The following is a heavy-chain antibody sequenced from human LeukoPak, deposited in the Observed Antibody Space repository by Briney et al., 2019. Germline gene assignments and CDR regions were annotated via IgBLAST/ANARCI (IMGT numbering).Heavy chain of an antibody. CDR1: GGAISSYY. J-gene: IGHJ6*03. CDR2: VFYSGNT. D-gene: IGHD6-6*01. Sequence: SETLSLTCSVSGGAISSYYWSWIRQPPGKGLEWVGYVFYSGNTDYNPSLQSRVTISLDTSKNQFSLKLSSVTAADTALYYCARGYSSSSGLGYYYYYMDVWGKGTTVTVSS. CDR3: ARGYSSSSGLGYYYYYMDV. V-gene: IGHV4-59*01.